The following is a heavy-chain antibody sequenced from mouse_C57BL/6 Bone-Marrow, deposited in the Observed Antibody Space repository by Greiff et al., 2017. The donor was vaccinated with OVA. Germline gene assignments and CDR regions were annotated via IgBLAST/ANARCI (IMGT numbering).Heavy chain of an antibody. V-gene: IGHV1-26*01. J-gene: IGHJ4*01. Sequence: EVQLQQSGPELVKPGASVKISCKASGYTFTDYYMNWVKQSHGKSLEWIGDINPNNGGTSYNQKFKGKATLTVDKSSSTAYMELRSLTSEDSAVYYCARWGYYGSSFYAMDYWGQGTSVTVSS. CDR1: GYTFTDYY. CDR2: INPNNGGT. D-gene: IGHD1-1*01. CDR3: ARWGYYGSSFYAMDY.